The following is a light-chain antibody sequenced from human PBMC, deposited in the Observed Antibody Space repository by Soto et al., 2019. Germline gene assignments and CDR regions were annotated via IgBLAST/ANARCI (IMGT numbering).Light chain of an antibody. Sequence: QSALTQPASVSGSPGQSLSISCTGASSDVGRYNLVSWYQQHPGKAPKLMIYEVNKRPSGVSHRFSGSRSGNTASLTISGLQAEDEADYYCCSYVSSDYVFGTGTKLTVL. V-gene: IGLV2-23*02. J-gene: IGLJ1*01. CDR3: CSYVSSDYV. CDR2: EVN. CDR1: SSDVGRYNL.